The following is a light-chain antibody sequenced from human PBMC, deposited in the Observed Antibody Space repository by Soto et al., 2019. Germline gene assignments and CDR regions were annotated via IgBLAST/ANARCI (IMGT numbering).Light chain of an antibody. CDR3: AAWDDSLNCVV. CDR1: SSNIGSNT. CDR2: SNN. V-gene: IGLV1-44*01. Sequence: QPVLTQPPSASGTPRQRVTISCSGSSSNIGSNTVNWYQQLPGTAPKLLIYSNNQRPSGVPDRFSGSKSGTSASLAISGLQSEDEADYYCAAWDDSLNCVVFGGGTKLTVL. J-gene: IGLJ2*01.